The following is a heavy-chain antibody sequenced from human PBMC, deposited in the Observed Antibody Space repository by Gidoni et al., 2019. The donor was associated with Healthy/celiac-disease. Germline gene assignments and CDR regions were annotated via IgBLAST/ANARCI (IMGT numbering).Heavy chain of an antibody. CDR3: ARDGHRGVTDY. D-gene: IGHD3-10*01. CDR2: IYTSGST. Sequence: QVQLQESGPGLVKPSQTLSLTCTVSGGSIRSGSYYWSWIRQPAGKGLEWIGRIYTSGSTNYNPSLKSRVTISVDTSKNQFSLKLSSVTAADTAVYYCARDGHRGVTDYWGQGTLVTVSS. CDR1: GGSIRSGSYY. J-gene: IGHJ4*02. V-gene: IGHV4-61*02.